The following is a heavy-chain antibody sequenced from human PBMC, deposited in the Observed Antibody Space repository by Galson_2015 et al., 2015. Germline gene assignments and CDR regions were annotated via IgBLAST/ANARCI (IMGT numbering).Heavy chain of an antibody. CDR2: ISYDGSNK. D-gene: IGHD6-13*01. CDR1: GFTFSSYG. Sequence: SLRLSCAASGFTFSSYGMHWVRQAPGKGLEWVAVISYDGSNKYYADSVKGRFTISRDNSKNTLYLQMDSLRAEDTAVYYCANSFAAAGTGDYFDYWGQGTLVTVSS. CDR3: ANSFAAAGTGDYFDY. J-gene: IGHJ4*02. V-gene: IGHV3-30*18.